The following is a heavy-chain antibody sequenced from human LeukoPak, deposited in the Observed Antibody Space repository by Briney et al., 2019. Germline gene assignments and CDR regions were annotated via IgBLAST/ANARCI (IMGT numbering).Heavy chain of an antibody. J-gene: IGHJ5*02. CDR2: ISSSSSYI. Sequence: GGSLRLSCAASGFTFSSYSMNWVRQAPGKGLEWVSSISSSSSYIYYADSVKGRFTISRDNAKNSLYLQMNSLRAEDTAVYYCARDLIVVVPAAMPAGVFDPWGQGTLVTVSS. CDR3: ARDLIVVVPAAMPAGVFDP. CDR1: GFTFSSYS. D-gene: IGHD2-2*01. V-gene: IGHV3-21*01.